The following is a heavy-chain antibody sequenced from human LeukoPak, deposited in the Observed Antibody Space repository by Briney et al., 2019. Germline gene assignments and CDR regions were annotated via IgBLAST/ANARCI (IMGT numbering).Heavy chain of an antibody. V-gene: IGHV4-39*01. D-gene: IGHD3-10*01. J-gene: IGHJ4*02. CDR2: IYYNGNT. Sequence: SETLSLTCTVSGGSINSNSYYWGWIRQPPGKGLEWIGSIYYNGNTYYNPSLKSRVTISVDTSKNQFSLKLSSVSAADTAVFYCAARGSMVRGVIVWGQGTLVTVSS. CDR1: GGSINSNSYY. CDR3: AARGSMVRGVIV.